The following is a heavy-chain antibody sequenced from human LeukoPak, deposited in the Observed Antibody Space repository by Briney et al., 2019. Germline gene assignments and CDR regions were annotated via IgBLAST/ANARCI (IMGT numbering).Heavy chain of an antibody. D-gene: IGHD6-6*01. CDR2: IRSDGGIK. Sequence: GGSLRLSCAASGFTFDNYGMHWVRQAPGKGLEWVAFIRSDGGIKYYADSVKGRFTISRDNSKNTLYLQVNSLRAEDTAVYFCAKDLWKYSSSTEAGYWGQGTLVTVSS. CDR3: AKDLWKYSSSTEAGY. V-gene: IGHV3-30*02. CDR1: GFTFDNYG. J-gene: IGHJ4*02.